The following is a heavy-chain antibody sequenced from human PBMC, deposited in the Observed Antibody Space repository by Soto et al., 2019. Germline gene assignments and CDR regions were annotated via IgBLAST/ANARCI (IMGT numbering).Heavy chain of an antibody. Sequence: RLSCAASGFTFSSYGMHWVRQAPGKGLEWVAVISYDGSNKYYADSVKGRFTISRDNSKNTLYLQMNSLRAEDTAVYYCAKDKGELVKGRYYYDSSGYPGAFDIWGQGTMVTVSS. CDR1: GFTFSSYG. CDR3: AKDKGELVKGRYYYDSSGYPGAFDI. V-gene: IGHV3-30*18. J-gene: IGHJ3*02. D-gene: IGHD3-22*01. CDR2: ISYDGSNK.